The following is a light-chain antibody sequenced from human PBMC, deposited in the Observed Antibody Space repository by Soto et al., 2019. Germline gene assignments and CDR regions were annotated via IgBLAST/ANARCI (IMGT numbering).Light chain of an antibody. J-gene: IGKJ1*01. Sequence: IVMTQSPATLSVSPGQRATLSCRSSQSISSNLAWYQQKPGQAPRLLIYGASTRATGIPARFSGSGSGAEFTLTISRLQSEDFAVYYCQHYNNWPPWTFGQGTKVDIK. CDR3: QHYNNWPPWT. CDR2: GAS. V-gene: IGKV3-15*01. CDR1: QSISSN.